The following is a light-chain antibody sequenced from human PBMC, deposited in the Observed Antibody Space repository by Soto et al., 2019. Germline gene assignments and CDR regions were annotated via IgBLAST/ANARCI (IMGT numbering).Light chain of an antibody. J-gene: IGLJ1*01. CDR2: DVN. Sequence: QSALTQPRSVSGSPGQSVTISCTGTISDVGGYNYVSWHQQHPGKAPKLMIYDVNKRPSGVPNRFSASKSGNTASLTISGLQADDEADYYCCSYSGNYTYVFGTGTKVT. CDR3: CSYSGNYTYV. CDR1: ISDVGGYNY. V-gene: IGLV2-11*01.